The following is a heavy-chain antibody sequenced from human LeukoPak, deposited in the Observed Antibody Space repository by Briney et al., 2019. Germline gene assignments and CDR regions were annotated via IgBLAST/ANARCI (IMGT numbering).Heavy chain of an antibody. CDR3: AKEGDISSSWYLSNYFDY. J-gene: IGHJ4*02. CDR1: GFTFRAYG. D-gene: IGHD6-13*01. V-gene: IGHV3-30*18. Sequence: GRSLRLSCAASGFTFRAYGMHWVRQAPGKGLEWVAIISYDGSNTYYADSVKGRFTISRDNSKNTLYLQMDSLRAEDAAVYYCAKEGDISSSWYLSNYFDYWGQGTLVTVSS. CDR2: ISYDGSNT.